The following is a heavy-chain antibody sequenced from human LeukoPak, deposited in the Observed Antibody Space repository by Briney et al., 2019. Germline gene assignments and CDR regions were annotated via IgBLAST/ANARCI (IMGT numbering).Heavy chain of an antibody. D-gene: IGHD3-16*02. J-gene: IGHJ4*02. Sequence: GGSLRLSCAASGFTISNAWMSWVRQAPGKGLEWVGRIKSKTDGGTTDYAAPVKGRFTISRDDSKNTLYLQMNSLKTEDTAVYYCTTGPYDYVWGSYRAFDYWDQATLVTVSS. V-gene: IGHV3-15*01. CDR1: GFTISNAW. CDR3: TTGPYDYVWGSYRAFDY. CDR2: IKSKTDGGTT.